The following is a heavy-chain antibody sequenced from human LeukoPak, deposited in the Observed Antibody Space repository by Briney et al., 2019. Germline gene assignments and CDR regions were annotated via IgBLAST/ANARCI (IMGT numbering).Heavy chain of an antibody. D-gene: IGHD4-11*01. CDR1: GGSISSGDYY. J-gene: IGHJ3*02. Sequence: PSETLSLTCTVSGGSISSGDYYWSWIRQPPGKGLEWIGYIYYSGSTYYNPSLKSRVTISVDTSKNQFSLKLSSVTAADTAVYYCASYHSNPNDAFDIWGQGTMVTVSP. CDR2: IYYSGST. CDR3: ASYHSNPNDAFDI. V-gene: IGHV4-30-4*08.